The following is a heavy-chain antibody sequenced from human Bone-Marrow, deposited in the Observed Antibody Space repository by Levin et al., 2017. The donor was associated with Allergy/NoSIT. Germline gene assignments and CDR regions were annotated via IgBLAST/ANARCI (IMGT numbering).Heavy chain of an antibody. CDR2: MSPKSGDT. J-gene: IGHJ5*02. D-gene: IGHD1-1*01. CDR1: GYTFSSYD. V-gene: IGHV1-8*01. Sequence: ASVKVSCKASGYTFSSYDIIWVRQGPGQGLEWMGWMSPKSGDTAYAQKFQGRVTMTSSPSKTTASMELSGLRSDDTAVYYCARGVTYNWTDLNWLDPWGQGTLVTVSP. CDR3: ARGVTYNWTDLNWLDP.